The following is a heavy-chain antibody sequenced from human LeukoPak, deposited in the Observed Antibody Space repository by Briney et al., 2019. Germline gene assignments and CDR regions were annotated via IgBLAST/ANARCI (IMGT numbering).Heavy chain of an antibody. Sequence: ASVKVSCKASGYTFTTYYIHWVRQAPGQGLEWMGIINPSGGSTSHAQKFQARVTMTRDTSTSTVYMELSSLRSEDTAVYYCARESPGGLGFDPWGQGTLVTVSS. J-gene: IGHJ5*02. CDR2: INPSGGST. CDR1: GYTFTTYY. CDR3: ARESPGGLGFDP. V-gene: IGHV1-46*01. D-gene: IGHD3-16*01.